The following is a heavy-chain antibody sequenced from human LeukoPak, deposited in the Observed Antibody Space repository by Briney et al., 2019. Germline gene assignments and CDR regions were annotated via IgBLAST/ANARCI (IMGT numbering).Heavy chain of an antibody. CDR2: INPNSGGT. CDR1: GYTFTGYY. CDR3: ARVGSYYYGSGSLTAFDP. V-gene: IGHV1-2*02. Sequence: ASVKVSCKASGYTFTGYYMHWVRQAPGQGLEWMGWINPNSGGTNSQKFQGRVTMTRDTSISTAYMELSRLRSDDTAVYYCARVGSYYYGSGSLTAFDPWGQGTLVTVSS. J-gene: IGHJ5*02. D-gene: IGHD3-10*01.